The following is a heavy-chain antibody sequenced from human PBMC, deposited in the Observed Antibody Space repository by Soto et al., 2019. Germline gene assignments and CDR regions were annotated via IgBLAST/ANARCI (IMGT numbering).Heavy chain of an antibody. J-gene: IGHJ5*02. Sequence: ASVKVSCKASGYTFTSDGISWVRQAPGQGLEWMGWISAYNGNTNYAQKLQGRVTMTTDTSTSTAYMELRSLRSDDTAVYYCARDTTSDSSGWPNWFDPWGQGTLVTVSS. CDR3: ARDTTSDSSGWPNWFDP. CDR2: ISAYNGNT. D-gene: IGHD6-19*01. V-gene: IGHV1-18*01. CDR1: GYTFTSDG.